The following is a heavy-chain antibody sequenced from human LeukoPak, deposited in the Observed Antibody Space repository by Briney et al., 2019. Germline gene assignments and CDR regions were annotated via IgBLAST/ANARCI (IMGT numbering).Heavy chain of an antibody. V-gene: IGHV4-34*01. Sequence: PSETLSLTCAVYGGSFSGYYWSWIRQPPGKGLEWIGEINHSGSTNYNPSLKSRVTISVDTSKNQFSLKLSSVTAADTAVYYCARGRYLMHWGQGTLVTVSS. CDR2: INHSGST. J-gene: IGHJ4*02. CDR3: ARGRYLMH. CDR1: GGSFSGYY. D-gene: IGHD1-14*01.